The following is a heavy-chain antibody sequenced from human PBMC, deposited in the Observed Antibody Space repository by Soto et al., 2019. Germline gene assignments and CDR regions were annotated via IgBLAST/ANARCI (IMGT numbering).Heavy chain of an antibody. J-gene: IGHJ6*02. Sequence: SETLSLTCTVSGGSIGGSNYFWGWIRQSPGTGLEWLGTIYSSGSTYYSPSLKSRITMSLDTSKNQFSLNLGSVTAADTAVYYCTRRRFGVRVDTTMDVWGPGTTVTVSS. V-gene: IGHV4-39*01. D-gene: IGHD3-10*01. CDR2: IYSSGST. CDR1: GGSIGGSNYF. CDR3: TRRRFGVRVDTTMDV.